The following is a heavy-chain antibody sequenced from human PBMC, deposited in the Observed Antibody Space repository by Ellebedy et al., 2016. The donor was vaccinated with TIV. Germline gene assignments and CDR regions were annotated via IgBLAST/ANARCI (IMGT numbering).Heavy chain of an antibody. CDR3: ARGGPSVAVAGTQYYGMDV. CDR1: GYTLTGSY. CDR2: INPNSGDT. Sequence: AASVKVSCKASGYTLTGSYMHWARQAPGQGLEWMGWINPNSGDTSYAQNFQGRVTMTRDTSISTAYMELSRLRSDDTAVFYCARGGPSVAVAGTQYYGMDVWGQGTTVTVSS. J-gene: IGHJ6*02. V-gene: IGHV1-2*02. D-gene: IGHD6-19*01.